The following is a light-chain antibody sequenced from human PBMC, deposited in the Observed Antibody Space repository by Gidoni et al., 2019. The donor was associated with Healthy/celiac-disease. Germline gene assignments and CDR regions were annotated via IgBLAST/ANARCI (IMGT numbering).Light chain of an antibody. Sequence: EIVLTQSPGTLSLSPGERATLSCRASQSVSSSYLAWYQQKPGQAPRLRIYGASRRATGIPDRFSGSVSGTDFTLTISRLEPEDFAVYYCQQYGSSPLTFXGXTKVEIK. CDR3: QQYGSSPLT. CDR1: QSVSSSY. CDR2: GAS. J-gene: IGKJ4*01. V-gene: IGKV3-20*01.